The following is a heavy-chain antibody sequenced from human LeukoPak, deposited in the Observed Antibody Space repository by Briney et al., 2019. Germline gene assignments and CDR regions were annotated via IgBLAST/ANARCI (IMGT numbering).Heavy chain of an antibody. CDR1: GYTFTSCY. D-gene: IGHD2-2*01. Sequence: ASVKVSCKASGYTFTSCYMHWVRQAPGQGLEWMGIINPSGGSTSYAQKFQGRVTMTRDTSTSTVYMELSSLRSEDTAVYYCARESRYQLPNSFPFDIWGQGTMVTVSS. CDR2: INPSGGST. J-gene: IGHJ3*02. CDR3: ARESRYQLPNSFPFDI. V-gene: IGHV1-46*01.